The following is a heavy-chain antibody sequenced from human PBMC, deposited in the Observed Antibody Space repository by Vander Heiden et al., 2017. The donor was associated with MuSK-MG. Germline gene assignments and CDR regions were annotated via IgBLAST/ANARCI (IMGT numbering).Heavy chain of an antibody. CDR1: GFTVSSNY. Sequence: EVQLVESGGGLVQPGGSLRPSCAASGFTVSSNYMSWVRQAPGKGLEWVSVIYSGGSTYYADSVKGRFTISRDNSKNTLYLQMNSLRAEDTAVYYCARTVVVPAAADYWGQGTLVTVSS. D-gene: IGHD2-2*01. CDR2: IYSGGST. CDR3: ARTVVVPAAADY. V-gene: IGHV3-66*01. J-gene: IGHJ4*02.